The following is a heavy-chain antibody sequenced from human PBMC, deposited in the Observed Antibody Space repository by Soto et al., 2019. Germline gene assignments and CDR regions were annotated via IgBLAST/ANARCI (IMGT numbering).Heavy chain of an antibody. J-gene: IGHJ5*02. CDR2: IYYSGST. D-gene: IGHD3-16*01. CDR3: ARLIISSWGSNWFDP. V-gene: IGHV4-31*03. Sequence: LSLTCTVSGGSISSGGYYWSWIRQHPGKGLEWIGYIYYSGSTYYNPSLKSRVTISVDTSKNQFSLKLSSVTAADTAVYYCARLIISSWGSNWFDPWGQGTMVTVYS. CDR1: GGSISSGGYY.